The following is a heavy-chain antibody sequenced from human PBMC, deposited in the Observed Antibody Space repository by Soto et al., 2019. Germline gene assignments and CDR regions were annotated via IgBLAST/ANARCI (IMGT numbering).Heavy chain of an antibody. CDR3: ARGSMYAHAFDI. D-gene: IGHD2-8*01. CDR2: IWYDGSNK. CDR1: GFTFSSYG. J-gene: IGHJ3*02. V-gene: IGHV3-33*01. Sequence: PGGSLRLSCAASGFTFSSYGMHWVRQAPGKGLEWVAVIWYDGSNKYYADSVKGRFTISRDNSKNTLYLQMNSLRAEDTAVYYCARGSMYAHAFDIWGQGTMVTVSS.